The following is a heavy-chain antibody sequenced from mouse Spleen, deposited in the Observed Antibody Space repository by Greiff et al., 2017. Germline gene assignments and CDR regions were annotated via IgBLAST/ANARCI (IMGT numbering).Heavy chain of an antibody. J-gene: IGHJ2*01. CDR1: GFTFSDYG. D-gene: IGHD1-1*01. V-gene: IGHV5-17*01. Sequence: EVQLVESGGGLVKPGGSLKLSCAASGFTFSDYGMHWVRQAPEKGLEWVAYISSGSSTIYYADTVKGRFTISRDNAKNTLFLQMTSLRSEDTAMYYCARPSYYYGSSPFDYWGQGTTLTVSS. CDR2: ISSGSSTI. CDR3: ARPSYYYGSSPFDY.